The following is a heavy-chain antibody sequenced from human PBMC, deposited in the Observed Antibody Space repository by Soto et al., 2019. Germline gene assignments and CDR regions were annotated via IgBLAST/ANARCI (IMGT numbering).Heavy chain of an antibody. Sequence: EVQLVESGGAWVQPGGSLRLYCAASGFTVSTNYMSWVRQAPGKGLEWVSVIYGGGSTSYADSVRGRFTISRDDSMTTLYLQMNCRGAEDTAVYCGADVVSGPWGQGTLVTVSS. V-gene: IGHV3-66*01. CDR2: IYGGGST. D-gene: IGHD6-25*01. J-gene: IGHJ5*02. CDR1: GFTVSTNY. CDR3: ADVVSGP.